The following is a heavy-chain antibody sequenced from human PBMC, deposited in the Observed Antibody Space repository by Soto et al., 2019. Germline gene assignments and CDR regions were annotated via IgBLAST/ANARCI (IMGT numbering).Heavy chain of an antibody. CDR1: GFTFSSYG. CDR3: AKDGVHQTYYYYGMDV. J-gene: IGHJ6*02. Sequence: HPGGSLRLSCAASGFTFSSYGMHWVRQAPGKGLEWVAVISYDGSNKYYADSVKGRFTISRDNSKNTLYLQMNSLRAEDTAVYYCAKDGVHQTYYYYGMDVWGQGTTVTVSS. CDR2: ISYDGSNK. V-gene: IGHV3-30*18.